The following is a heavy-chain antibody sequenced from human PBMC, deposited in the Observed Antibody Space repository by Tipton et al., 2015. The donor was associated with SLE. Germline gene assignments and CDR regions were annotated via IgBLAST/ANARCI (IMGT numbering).Heavy chain of an antibody. CDR1: GDPINSHY. CDR3: ARGEYSSGWYGDYFAY. D-gene: IGHD6-19*01. Sequence: TLSLTCTVSGDPINSHYWSWVRQAPGKGLEWIGYVSYSGSTNYSPSLKSRATISIDTSKNQFYLKLNSVSAADTAVYFCARGEYSSGWYGDYFAYWGQGTLVSVSS. CDR2: VSYSGST. J-gene: IGHJ4*02. V-gene: IGHV4-59*11.